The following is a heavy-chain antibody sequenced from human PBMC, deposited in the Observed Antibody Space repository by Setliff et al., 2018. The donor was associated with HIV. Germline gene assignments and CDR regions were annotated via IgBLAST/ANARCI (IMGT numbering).Heavy chain of an antibody. CDR3: ARVQVGGYNFYFDY. Sequence: SETLSLTCSVSGGSVSSTSNYWGWIRQPPGKGLEWIGSIYYSGSTYYNPSLKSRVTISVDTSKNQFSLKLSSVTAADTAVYYCARVQVGGYNFYFDYWSQGTLVTVSS. D-gene: IGHD5-12*01. CDR2: IYYSGST. CDR1: GGSVSSTSNY. V-gene: IGHV4-39*01. J-gene: IGHJ4*02.